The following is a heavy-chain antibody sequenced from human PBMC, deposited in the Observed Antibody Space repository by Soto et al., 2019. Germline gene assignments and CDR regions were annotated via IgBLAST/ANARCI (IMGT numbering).Heavy chain of an antibody. D-gene: IGHD3-22*01. Sequence: GGSLRLSCAASGFTFSSYGMHWVRQAPGKGLEWVAVISYDGSNKYYADSVKGRFTISRDNSKNTLYLQMNSLRAEDTAVYYCAKDPRPNYYDSSGYYYGFFDYWGQGTLVTVSS. CDR2: ISYDGSNK. V-gene: IGHV3-30*18. J-gene: IGHJ4*02. CDR3: AKDPRPNYYDSSGYYYGFFDY. CDR1: GFTFSSYG.